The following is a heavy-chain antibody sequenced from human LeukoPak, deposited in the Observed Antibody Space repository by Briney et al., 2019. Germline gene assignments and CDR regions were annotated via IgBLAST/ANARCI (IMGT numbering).Heavy chain of an antibody. Sequence: ASVKVSCKASGYTFTGYYMRWVRQAPGQGLEWMGWINPNSGGTNYAQKFQGRVTMTRDTSISTAYMELSRLRSDDTAVYYGARIVVVPAATYNWFDPWGQGTLVTVSS. CDR2: INPNSGGT. D-gene: IGHD2-2*01. CDR1: GYTFTGYY. J-gene: IGHJ5*02. CDR3: ARIVVVPAATYNWFDP. V-gene: IGHV1-2*02.